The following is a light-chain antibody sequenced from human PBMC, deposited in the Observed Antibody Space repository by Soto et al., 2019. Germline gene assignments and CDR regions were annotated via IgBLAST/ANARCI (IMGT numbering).Light chain of an antibody. CDR2: SAS. J-gene: IGKJ1*01. V-gene: IGKV3-15*01. CDR3: QQYNNLPPWT. CDR1: QSVSTN. Sequence: EIVMTQSPATLSVSPGEKATLSCRAIQSVSTNLAWYQQKPGQAPRLLIYSASTRAAGIPARFSGSGSRTVFTLTIRSLQSEDLAVYSCQQYNNLPPWTFGQETKVENK.